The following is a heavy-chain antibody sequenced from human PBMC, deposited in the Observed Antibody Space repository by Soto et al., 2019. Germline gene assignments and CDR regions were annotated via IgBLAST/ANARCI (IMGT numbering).Heavy chain of an antibody. CDR3: ARDRDYGGNSAYDY. V-gene: IGHV1-18*01. J-gene: IGHJ4*02. CDR1: GYTFTSYG. D-gene: IGHD4-17*01. Sequence: VKVSCKASGYTFTSYGISWVRQAPGQGLKWMGWISAYNGNTNYAQKLQGRVTMTTDTSTSTAYMELRSLRSDDTAVYYCARDRDYGGNSAYDYWGQGTLVTVSS. CDR2: ISAYNGNT.